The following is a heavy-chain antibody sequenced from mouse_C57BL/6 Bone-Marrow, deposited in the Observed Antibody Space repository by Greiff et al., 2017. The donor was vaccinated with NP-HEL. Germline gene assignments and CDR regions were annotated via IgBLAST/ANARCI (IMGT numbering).Heavy chain of an antibody. CDR3: ARDTTVVATDFDV. Sequence: VQRVESGAELARPGASVKMSCTASGYTFTSYTMHWVKQRPGQGLEWIGYINPSSGYTKYNQKFKDKATLTADKSSSTAYMQLSSLTSEDSAVYYCARDTTVVATDFDVWGTGTTVTVSS. J-gene: IGHJ1*03. CDR1: GYTFTSYT. D-gene: IGHD1-1*01. CDR2: INPSSGYT. V-gene: IGHV1-4*01.